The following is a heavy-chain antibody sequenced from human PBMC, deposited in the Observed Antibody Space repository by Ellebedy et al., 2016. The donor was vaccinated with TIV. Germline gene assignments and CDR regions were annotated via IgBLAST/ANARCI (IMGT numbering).Heavy chain of an antibody. Sequence: PGGSLRLSCAVSGFTFSRYGFHWVRQAPGEVLAWVAAISHDGKDTFYAASVKGRFTISSDNSRKTVNVEMNSLRPEDTAVYFCETDYIGNSGAYDTWGQGTLVIVSS. V-gene: IGHV3-30*03. CDR3: ETDYIGNSGAYDT. CDR2: ISHDGKDT. J-gene: IGHJ3*01. D-gene: IGHD4-23*01. CDR1: GFTFSRYG.